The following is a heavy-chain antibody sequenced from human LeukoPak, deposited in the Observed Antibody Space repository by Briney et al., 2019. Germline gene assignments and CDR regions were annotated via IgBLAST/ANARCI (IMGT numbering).Heavy chain of an antibody. CDR3: AREGVVVITDNMADATSTKYYYYMDV. J-gene: IGHJ6*03. CDR1: GDSISSAGYY. V-gene: IGHV4-31*03. D-gene: IGHD2-2*01. Sequence: SQTLSLTCTVSGDSISSAGYYWTWIRQHPGKGLEWIGNIYYSGSTYYNSSLKSRLTISVDTSKNHFSLQLSSVTAADTAVYYCAREGVVVITDNMADATSTKYYYYMDVWGKGTTVTVSS. CDR2: IYYSGST.